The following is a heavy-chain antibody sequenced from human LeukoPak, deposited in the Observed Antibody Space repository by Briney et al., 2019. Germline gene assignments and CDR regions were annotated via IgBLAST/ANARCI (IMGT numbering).Heavy chain of an antibody. CDR2: ISAYNGNT. CDR1: GYTFTNYG. Sequence: GASVKVSCKAAGYTFTNYGISWVRQAPGQGLEWMGWISAYNGNTNYAQKLQGRVTMTTDTSTSTAYMELRSLRSDDTAAYYCARVWVRNDAADYWGQGTLVTVSS. CDR3: ARVWVRNDAADY. D-gene: IGHD1-1*01. J-gene: IGHJ4*02. V-gene: IGHV1-18*01.